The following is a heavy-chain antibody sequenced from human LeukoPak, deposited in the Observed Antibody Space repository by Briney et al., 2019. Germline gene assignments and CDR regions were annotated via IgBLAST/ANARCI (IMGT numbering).Heavy chain of an antibody. J-gene: IGHJ4*02. D-gene: IGHD2-21*01. CDR1: AFTFSNYE. CDR2: ISSGSSTI. Sequence: GGSLRLSCAASAFTFSNYEMNWVRQAPGKGLEWVSYISSGSSTIYYADSVKGRFTISRDNAKNSLYLQMNSLRAEDTAVYYCCGASFNYWGQGTLVTVSS. CDR3: CGASFNY. V-gene: IGHV3-48*03.